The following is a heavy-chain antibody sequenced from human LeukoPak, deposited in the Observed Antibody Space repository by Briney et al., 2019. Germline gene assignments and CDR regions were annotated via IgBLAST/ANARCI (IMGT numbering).Heavy chain of an antibody. CDR1: GFTFISYG. V-gene: IGHV3-30*18. CDR3: AKDTAHYYYDSSGPRFDP. Sequence: SGRSLRLSCAASGFTFISYGMHWVRQAPGKGLEWVAVISYDGSNKYYADSVKGRFAISRDNSKNTLYLQMNSLRAEDTAVYYCAKDTAHYYYDSSGPRFDPWGQGTLVTVSS. CDR2: ISYDGSNK. J-gene: IGHJ5*02. D-gene: IGHD3-22*01.